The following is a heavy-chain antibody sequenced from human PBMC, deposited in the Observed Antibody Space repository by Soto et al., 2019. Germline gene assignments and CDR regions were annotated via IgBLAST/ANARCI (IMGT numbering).Heavy chain of an antibody. CDR1: GFTFSSYA. V-gene: IGHV3-23*01. J-gene: IGHJ4*02. Sequence: GGSLRLSCAASGFTFSSYAMSWVRQAPGKGLEWVSAISGSGGSTYYADSVKGRFTISRDNSKNTLYLQMNCLRAEDTAVYYCAKLGYCSGGSCYRGDLFDYWGQGTLVTVSS. D-gene: IGHD2-15*01. CDR3: AKLGYCSGGSCYRGDLFDY. CDR2: ISGSGGST.